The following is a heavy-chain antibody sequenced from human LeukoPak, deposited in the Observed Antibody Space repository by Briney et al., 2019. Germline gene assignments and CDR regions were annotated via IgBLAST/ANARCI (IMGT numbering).Heavy chain of an antibody. CDR3: VRGTGY. CDR1: GFTFSTYV. J-gene: IGHJ4*02. CDR2: ISSNGDNT. Sequence: GGSLRLSCSVSGFTFSTYVMHWVRQAPGKGLEYVSAISSNGDNTYYADSVKGRFTISRDNSKYTLYRQMSSLRADDTAVYYCVRGTGYWGQGTLVTVSS. V-gene: IGHV3-64D*06.